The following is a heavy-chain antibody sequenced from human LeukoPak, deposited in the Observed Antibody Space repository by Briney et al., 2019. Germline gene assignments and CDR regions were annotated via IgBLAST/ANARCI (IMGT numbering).Heavy chain of an antibody. CDR1: GDNVSTNTAA. V-gene: IGHV6-1*01. CDR3: ARRLTQYDCFDP. Sequence: RSQTLSLTCVISGDNVSTNTAAWSWIRQSPSRGLEWLGRTYYRSTWYNDYAVSVRGRITVNPDTSKNQFSLHLNSVTPEDTAVYYCARRLTQYDCFDPWGQGILVTVSS. D-gene: IGHD2-2*01. J-gene: IGHJ5*02. CDR2: TYYRSTWYN.